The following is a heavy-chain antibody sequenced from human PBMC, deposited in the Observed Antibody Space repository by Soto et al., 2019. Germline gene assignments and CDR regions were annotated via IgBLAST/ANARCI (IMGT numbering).Heavy chain of an antibody. Sequence: ASVKVSCKASGYPFNTYGINWVRQAPGQRPEWMGWISAYNGQTDYAQNFQGRVTMATDTSTNTAYMELRNLRSDDTAVYYCARDTHEFWNSYFFDPWGPGTLVTVSS. V-gene: IGHV1-18*01. CDR2: ISAYNGQT. J-gene: IGHJ5*02. CDR1: GYPFNTYG. CDR3: ARDTHEFWNSYFFDP. D-gene: IGHD3-3*01.